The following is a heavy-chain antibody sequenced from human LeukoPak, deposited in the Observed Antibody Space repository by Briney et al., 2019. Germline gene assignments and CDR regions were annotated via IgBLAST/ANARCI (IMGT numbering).Heavy chain of an antibody. CDR1: GGSISSYY. Sequence: PSETLSLTCTVSGGSISSYYWSWIRQPPGKGLEWIGYIYYSGSTNYNPSLKSRVTISVDTSKNQFSLKLSSVTAADTAVYYCARVPNRITMVRGVIITPLSWFDPWGQGTLVTVSS. J-gene: IGHJ5*02. V-gene: IGHV4-59*01. CDR3: ARVPNRITMVRGVIITPLSWFDP. D-gene: IGHD3-10*01. CDR2: IYYSGST.